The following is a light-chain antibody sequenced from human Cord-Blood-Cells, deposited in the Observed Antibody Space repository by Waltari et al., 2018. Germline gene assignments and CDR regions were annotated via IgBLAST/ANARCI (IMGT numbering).Light chain of an antibody. CDR3: SSYAGSNNLV. CDR2: EVS. CDR1: SSDVGGYKY. Sequence: QSALTQPPSASGSPGQSVPISCTGTSSDVGGYKYVPWYQQHPGKAPKRMIYEVSKRPSGVPDRFSGSKSGNTASLTVSGLQAEDEADYYCSSYAGSNNLVFGGGTKLTVL. V-gene: IGLV2-8*01. J-gene: IGLJ2*01.